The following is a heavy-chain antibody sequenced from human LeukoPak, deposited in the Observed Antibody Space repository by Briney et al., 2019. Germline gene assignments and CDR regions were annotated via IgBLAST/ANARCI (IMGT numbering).Heavy chain of an antibody. CDR3: ARRGPNYYDSSGSLLNDAFDI. D-gene: IGHD3-22*01. Sequence: SETLSLTCAVYGGSFSGYYWSWIRQPPGKGLEWIGEINHSGSTNYNPSLKSRVTISVDTSKNQFSLKLSSVTAADTAVYFCARRGPNYYDSSGSLLNDAFDIWGQGTMVTVSS. CDR2: INHSGST. J-gene: IGHJ3*02. CDR1: GGSFSGYY. V-gene: IGHV4-34*01.